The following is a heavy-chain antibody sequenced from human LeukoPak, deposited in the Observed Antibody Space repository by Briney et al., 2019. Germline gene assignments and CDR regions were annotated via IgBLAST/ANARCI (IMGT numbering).Heavy chain of an antibody. CDR1: GFTFSSYS. Sequence: GGSLRLSCAASGFTFSSYSMTWVRQAPGKGLEWVSYISTSSSTIYYADSVKGRFTISRDNAKNSLYLQMNSLRAEDTAVYYCARDVGLTGNWGQGTLVTVSS. CDR2: ISTSSSTI. CDR3: ARDVGLTGN. D-gene: IGHD1-20*01. V-gene: IGHV3-48*01. J-gene: IGHJ4*02.